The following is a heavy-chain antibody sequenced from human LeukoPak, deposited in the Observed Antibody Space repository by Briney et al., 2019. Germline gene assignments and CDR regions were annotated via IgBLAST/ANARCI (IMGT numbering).Heavy chain of an antibody. Sequence: GGSLRLSCAASGFIFSSYAMTWVRQAPGKGLEWVSAISASGGSTYYADSVRGRFTISRDNSKNTLYLQMSSLRVEDTAVYYCAKPQQMANFDFWGQGTLVTVSS. CDR1: GFIFSSYA. V-gene: IGHV3-23*01. CDR3: AKPQQMANFDF. D-gene: IGHD6-13*01. J-gene: IGHJ4*02. CDR2: ISASGGST.